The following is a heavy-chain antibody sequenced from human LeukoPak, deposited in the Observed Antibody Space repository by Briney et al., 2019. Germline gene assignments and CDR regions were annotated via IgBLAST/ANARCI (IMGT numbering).Heavy chain of an antibody. CDR1: GYTFTDYF. CDR3: ARVPPYSSGWYPFHI. CDR2: INSNSGRT. J-gene: IGHJ3*02. D-gene: IGHD6-19*01. V-gene: IGHV1-2*02. Sequence: ASVKVSCKASGYTFTDYFIHWVRQAPGQGLEWMGWINSNSGRTIYAQKFQGRVTMTRDTSISTAYMKLSRLTFDDTAVYYCARVPPYSSGWYPFHIWGQGTMVTVPS.